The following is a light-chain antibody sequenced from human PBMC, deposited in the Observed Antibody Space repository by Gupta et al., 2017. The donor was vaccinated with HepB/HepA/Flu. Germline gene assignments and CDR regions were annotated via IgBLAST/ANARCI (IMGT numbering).Light chain of an antibody. CDR1: QSISSY. Sequence: IQMIQPPPSLSASVGDRVTITCRASQSISSYLNWYQQKPGKAPELLIYAASTLQTGVPSRFSGSGSGTDFTLTVSSLQPEDFATYYCQETYDTPRTFGGGTKVEIK. V-gene: IGKV1-39*01. CDR2: AAS. CDR3: QETYDTPRT. J-gene: IGKJ4*01.